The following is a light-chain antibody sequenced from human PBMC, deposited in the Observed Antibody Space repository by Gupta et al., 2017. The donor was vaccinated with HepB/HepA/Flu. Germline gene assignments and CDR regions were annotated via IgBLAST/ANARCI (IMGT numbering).Light chain of an antibody. Sequence: DIVMTQSPLSLPVTPGEPASISCRSSQSLLHSNGYNYLDWYLQKPGQSPQLLIYLGSNRASGVPDRFSGSGSGTDFTLKISRVEAEDVGVYYCMQALQTPCSFGRGPSWRSN. CDR1: QSLLHSNGYNY. J-gene: IGKJ2*04. CDR2: LGS. CDR3: MQALQTPCS. V-gene: IGKV2-28*01.